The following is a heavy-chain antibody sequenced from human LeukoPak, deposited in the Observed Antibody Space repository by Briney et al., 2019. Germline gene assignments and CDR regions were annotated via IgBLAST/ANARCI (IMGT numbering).Heavy chain of an antibody. D-gene: IGHD1-1*01. CDR3: AKVGWNDIPVY. Sequence: GGSLRLSCVASGFTFSSYAMNWVRQTPGKGLEWVSGIVGSGGITYYADSVKGRFTISRDNSKKTLYLQMNSLRAEDAAVYYCAKVGWNDIPVYWGQGTLVTVSS. J-gene: IGHJ4*02. CDR2: IVGSGGIT. V-gene: IGHV3-23*01. CDR1: GFTFSSYA.